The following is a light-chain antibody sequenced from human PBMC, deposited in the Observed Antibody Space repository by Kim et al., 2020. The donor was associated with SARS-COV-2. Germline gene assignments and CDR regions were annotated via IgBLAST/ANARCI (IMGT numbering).Light chain of an antibody. J-gene: IGKJ1*01. CDR2: GAY. Sequence: DIQMTQSPSSLSASVGDRVSITCRASQSISNYLNWYQQKPDKAPKLLLSGAYTLQSGVPSRFSGSAFRTDFTLTISSLQPEDFATYYCQQTYSAPWTFGQGTKVDIK. V-gene: IGKV1-39*01. CDR1: QSISNY. CDR3: QQTYSAPWT.